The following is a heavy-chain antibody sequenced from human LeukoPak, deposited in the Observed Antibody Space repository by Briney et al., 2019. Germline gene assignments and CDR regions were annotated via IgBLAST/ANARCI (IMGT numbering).Heavy chain of an antibody. CDR2: ISGSSTII. CDR1: GFTFSHYN. D-gene: IGHD2-2*02. V-gene: IGHV3-48*01. Sequence: AGGSLRLSCAGFGFTFSHYNMNWVRQAPGKGLEWVAYISGSSTIIYYADSVKGRFTVSRDNAKSSLYLQMNSLRAEDTALYDCARDFLEDTQWGQGTLVTVSS. CDR3: ARDFLEDTQ. J-gene: IGHJ4*02.